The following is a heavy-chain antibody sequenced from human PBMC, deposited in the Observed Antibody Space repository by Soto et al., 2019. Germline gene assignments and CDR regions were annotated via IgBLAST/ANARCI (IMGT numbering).Heavy chain of an antibody. J-gene: IGHJ6*03. D-gene: IGHD3-10*01. CDR3: ARRYYYGSGSYYMDV. CDR1: GGSISSYY. CDR2: IYYSGST. V-gene: IGHV4-59*13. Sequence: SETLSLTCTVSGGSISSYYWSWIRQPPGKGLEWIGYIYYSGSTNYNPSLKSRVTISVDTSKNQFSLKLSSVTAADTAVYYCARRYYYGSGSYYMDVWGKGTTVTVS.